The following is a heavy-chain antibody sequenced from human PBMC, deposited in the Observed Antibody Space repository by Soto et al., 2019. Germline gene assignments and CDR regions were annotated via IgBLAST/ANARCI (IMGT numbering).Heavy chain of an antibody. CDR3: ARVVIGIAAAMAYYFDY. V-gene: IGHV1-69*06. CDR1: GGTFSSYA. D-gene: IGHD6-13*01. CDR2: IIPIFGTA. J-gene: IGHJ4*02. Sequence: SVKVSCKASGGTFSSYAISWVRQAPGQGLEWMGGIIPIFGTANYAQKFQGRVTITADKSTSTAYMELSSLRSEDTAVYYCARVVIGIAAAMAYYFDYWGQGTLVTVSS.